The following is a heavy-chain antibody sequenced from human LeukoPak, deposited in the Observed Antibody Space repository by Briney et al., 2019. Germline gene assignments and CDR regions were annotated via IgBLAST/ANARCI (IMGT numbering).Heavy chain of an antibody. CDR2: IHYSGST. CDR1: GGSISSYY. CDR3: ARVFPIYYDSSGYYYFDY. Sequence: SETLSLTCTVSGGSISSYYWSWIRQPPGKGLEWIGYIHYSGSTNYNPSLKSRVTISVDTSKNQFSLKLSSVTAADTAVYYCARVFPIYYDSSGYYYFDYWGQGTLVTVSS. V-gene: IGHV4-59*01. D-gene: IGHD3-22*01. J-gene: IGHJ4*02.